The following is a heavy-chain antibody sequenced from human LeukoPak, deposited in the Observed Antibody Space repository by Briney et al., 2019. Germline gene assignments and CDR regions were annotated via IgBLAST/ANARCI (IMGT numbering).Heavy chain of an antibody. CDR3: AREGIQLWLDLSY. CDR1: GHTFTSYG. V-gene: IGHV1-18*01. CDR2: ISAYNGNT. J-gene: IGHJ4*02. Sequence: ASVKVSYKASGHTFTSYGISWVRQAPGQGLEWMGWISAYNGNTHYAQKLQGRVTMTTDTFTSTAYMELRSLRSDDTAVYYCAREGIQLWLDLSYWGQGTLVTVSS. D-gene: IGHD5-18*01.